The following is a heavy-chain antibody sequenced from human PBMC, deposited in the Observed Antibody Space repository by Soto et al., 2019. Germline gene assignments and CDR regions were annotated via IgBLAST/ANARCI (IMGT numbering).Heavy chain of an antibody. D-gene: IGHD3-9*01. V-gene: IGHV3-30*18. Sequence: GGSLRLSCAASGFTFSSYGMHWVRQAPGKGLEWVAVISYDGSNKYYADSVKGRFTISRDNSKNTLYLQMNSLRAEDTAVYYCAKVDQPYDILTGYYFFLFDYWGQGTLVTAPQ. CDR1: GFTFSSYG. J-gene: IGHJ4*02. CDR3: AKVDQPYDILTGYYFFLFDY. CDR2: ISYDGSNK.